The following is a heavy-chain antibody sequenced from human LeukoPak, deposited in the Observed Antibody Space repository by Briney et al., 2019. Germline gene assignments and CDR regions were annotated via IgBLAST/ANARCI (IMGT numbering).Heavy chain of an antibody. CDR2: IGIGGDT. V-gene: IGHV3-13*01. CDR3: VRERSGTSSDGFDI. Sequence: GGSLRLSCAGSGFTFSNYEMHWVRQVAGGGLEWVSAIGIGGDTFYTGSVKGRFTISRESAKNSFFLQMNSLSAGDTALYYCVRERSGTSSDGFDIWGQGTMVTVS. D-gene: IGHD1-26*01. J-gene: IGHJ3*02. CDR1: GFTFSNYE.